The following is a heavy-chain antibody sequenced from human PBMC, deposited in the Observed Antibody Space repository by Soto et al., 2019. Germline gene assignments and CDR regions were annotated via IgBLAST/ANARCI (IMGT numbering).Heavy chain of an antibody. D-gene: IGHD6-13*01. CDR3: ASPAAGTGSYYYGMDV. V-gene: IGHV1-69*12. CDR2: IIPIFGTA. CDR1: GGTFSSYA. J-gene: IGHJ6*02. Sequence: QVQLVQSGAEVKKPGSSVKVSCKASGGTFSSYAISWVRQAPGQGLEWMGGIIPIFGTANYAQKFRGRVTIAADESTSTAYMELSSLRSDDTAVYYCASPAAGTGSYYYGMDVWGQGTTVTVSS.